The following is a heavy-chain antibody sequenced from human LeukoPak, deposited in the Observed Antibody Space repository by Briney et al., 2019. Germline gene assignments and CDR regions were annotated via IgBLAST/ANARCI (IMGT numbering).Heavy chain of an antibody. CDR1: GFTFDDYA. CDR3: ARVIAGARRSASEN. Sequence: GRSLRLSCAASGFTFDDYAMHWVRQAPGKGLEWVSGISWNSGSIGYADSVKGRFTISRDNAKNSLYLQMNSLRAEDTAVYFCARVIAGARRSASENWGRGTMVTVSS. D-gene: IGHD6-19*01. V-gene: IGHV3-9*01. CDR2: ISWNSGSI. J-gene: IGHJ3*02.